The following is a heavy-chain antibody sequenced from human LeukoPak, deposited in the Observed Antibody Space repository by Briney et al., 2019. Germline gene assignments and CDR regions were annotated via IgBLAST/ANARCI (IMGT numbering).Heavy chain of an antibody. CDR2: ISSSGGST. Sequence: PGRTLRLSCAVSGFTFSSDAMSWVCHGPEQGQEWEWAISSSGGSTYYADSVKGRFTISRDNSKNTLYLQMNSLRAEDTAVYYCAKATRPFTIFGVVIGDYWGQGTLVTVSS. CDR3: AKATRPFTIFGVVIGDY. J-gene: IGHJ4*02. V-gene: IGHV3-23*01. D-gene: IGHD3-3*01. CDR1: GFTFSSDA.